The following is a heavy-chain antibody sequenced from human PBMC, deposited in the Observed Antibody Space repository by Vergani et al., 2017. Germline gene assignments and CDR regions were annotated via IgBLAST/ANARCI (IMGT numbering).Heavy chain of an antibody. V-gene: IGHV3-53*02. D-gene: IGHD5-12*01. J-gene: IGHJ3*02. Sequence: EVQLVETGGGLIQPGGSLRLSCAASGFTVSSNYMSWVRQAPGKGLEWVSVIYSGGSTYYADSVKGRFTISRDNSKNTLYLQMNSLRAEDTAVYYCANPAPLRFHFLDDAFDIWGQGTMVTVSS. CDR1: GFTVSSNY. CDR3: ANPAPLRFHFLDDAFDI. CDR2: IYSGGST.